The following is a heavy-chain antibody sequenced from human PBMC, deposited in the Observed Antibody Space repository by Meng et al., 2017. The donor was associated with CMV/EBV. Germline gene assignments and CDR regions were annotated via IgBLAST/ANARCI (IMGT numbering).Heavy chain of an antibody. D-gene: IGHD2-2*01. V-gene: IGHV1-69*10. CDR3: ARIYCSSTSCYRDYYYGMDV. J-gene: IGHJ6*02. Sequence: SVKVSCKASGGTFSSYAISWVRQAPGQGLEWMGGIIPIFGIANYAQKFQGRVTITADKSTSTAYMELSSLRSEDTAVYYCARIYCSSTSCYRDYYYGMDVWGQGTTVTVSS. CDR2: IIPIFGIA. CDR1: GGTFSSYA.